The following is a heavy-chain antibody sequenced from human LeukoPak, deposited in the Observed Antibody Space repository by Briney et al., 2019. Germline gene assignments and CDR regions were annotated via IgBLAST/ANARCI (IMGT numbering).Heavy chain of an antibody. CDR1: GFTFSNYW. Sequence: GGSLRLSCAASGFTFSNYWLHWVRQAPGKGLVWVSRISPDGSSTTYADSVKGRFTISRDNAKNTLYLQMNSLRAEDTAVYFCARARSTTDTNWFDPWGLGTLVTVSS. CDR3: ARARSTTDTNWFDP. CDR2: ISPDGSST. D-gene: IGHD2/OR15-2a*01. J-gene: IGHJ5*02. V-gene: IGHV3-74*01.